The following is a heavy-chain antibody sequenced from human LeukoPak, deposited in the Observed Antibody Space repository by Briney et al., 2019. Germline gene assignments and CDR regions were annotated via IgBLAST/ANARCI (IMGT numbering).Heavy chain of an antibody. V-gene: IGHV4-59*08. CDR2: IYYSGST. CDR1: AGSISSYY. CDR3: ARHGPSERVYYYMDV. J-gene: IGHJ6*03. Sequence: SETLSLTCTVSAGSISSYYWSWIRQPPGKGLEWIGYIYYSGSTNYNPSLKSRVTILVDTSKKQFSLRLSSVTAADTAVYYCARHGPSERVYYYMDVWGKGTTVTVSS. D-gene: IGHD3-10*01.